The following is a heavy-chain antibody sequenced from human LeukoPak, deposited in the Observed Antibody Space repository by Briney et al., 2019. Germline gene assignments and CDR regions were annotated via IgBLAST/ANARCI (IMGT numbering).Heavy chain of an antibody. D-gene: IGHD3-3*01. CDR3: SAFGVVINDAFDI. J-gene: IGHJ3*02. CDR1: GFSYTSYW. Sequence: ESLKMSCKGSGFSYTSYWMGWAGQMPGKGLEWMGIIYPGDSDTRYSPSFQGQVTISADKSISTAYLQWSSLKASDTAMYYCSAFGVVINDAFDIWGQGTMVTVSS. V-gene: IGHV5-51*01. CDR2: IYPGDSDT.